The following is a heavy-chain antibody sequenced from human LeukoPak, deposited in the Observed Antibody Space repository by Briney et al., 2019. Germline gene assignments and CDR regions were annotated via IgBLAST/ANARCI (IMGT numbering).Heavy chain of an antibody. CDR3: ARDRSDGSGYYGYYFDY. CDR1: GGSIGSYY. CDR2: IYYSGST. J-gene: IGHJ4*02. D-gene: IGHD3-22*01. V-gene: IGHV4-59*01. Sequence: VKPSETLSLTCIVSGGSIGSYYWSWIRQPPGKGLEWIGHIYYSGSTDYNPSLRSRATIPVDTSKNQFSLRLSSVTAADTAVYYCARDRSDGSGYYGYYFDYWGQGTLVSVSS.